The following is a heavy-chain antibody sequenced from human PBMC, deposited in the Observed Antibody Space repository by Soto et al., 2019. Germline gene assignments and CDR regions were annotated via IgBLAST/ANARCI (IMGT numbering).Heavy chain of an antibody. J-gene: IGHJ6*02. CDR2: LIPMFGTA. CDR1: GGIFTTYA. V-gene: IGHV1-69*01. Sequence: QVQLVQSGAEVTKPGSSVRVSCKASGGIFTTYAISWVRQAPGQGLEWMGGLIPMFGTANYAQKFQGRVTRPEAESARTDYMEWSRLRSEDTAVYYCAKAVGNDHRPPTGYHFGMDVWGQGTTVIVSS. CDR3: AKAVGNDHRPPTGYHFGMDV.